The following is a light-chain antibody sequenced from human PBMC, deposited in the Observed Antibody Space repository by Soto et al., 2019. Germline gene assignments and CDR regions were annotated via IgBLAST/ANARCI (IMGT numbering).Light chain of an antibody. CDR3: CSYAGTYTFYV. CDR2: DVS. CDR1: SSDVGGYNY. V-gene: IGLV2-11*01. J-gene: IGLJ1*01. Sequence: QSALTQPLSVSGSPGQSVTLSCTGTSSDVGGYNYVSWYQQHPGKAPKLMIYDVSKRPSGVPDRFSGSKSGNTASLTISGLQAEDEADYYCCSYAGTYTFYVFGTGTKLTVL.